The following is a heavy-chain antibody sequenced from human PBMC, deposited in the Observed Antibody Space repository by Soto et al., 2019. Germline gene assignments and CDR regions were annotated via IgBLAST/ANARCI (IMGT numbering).Heavy chain of an antibody. J-gene: IGHJ6*02. CDR3: ARVGRWLQLGVGLDV. Sequence: SETLSLTCTVSGGSISSYYWSWIRQPPGKGLEWIGYIYYSGNTNYNPSLKIRVTISVDTSKHQFSLKLSSVTAADTAVYYCARVGRWLQLGVGLDVWGQGTTVTVSS. D-gene: IGHD5-12*01. V-gene: IGHV4-59*01. CDR2: IYYSGNT. CDR1: GGSISSYY.